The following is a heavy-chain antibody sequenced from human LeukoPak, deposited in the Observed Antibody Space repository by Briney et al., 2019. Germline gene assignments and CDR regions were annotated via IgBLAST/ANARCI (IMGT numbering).Heavy chain of an antibody. V-gene: IGHV3-23*01. Sequence: GGSLRLSCAASGFTFSSYAMSWVRQAPGKGLEWVSAISGSGGSTYYADSVKGRFTISRDDSENTLYLQMNSLRAEDTAVYYCAKSRGVAVPASLDYWGQGTLVTVSS. CDR1: GFTFSSYA. CDR2: ISGSGGST. D-gene: IGHD6-19*01. CDR3: AKSRGVAVPASLDY. J-gene: IGHJ4*02.